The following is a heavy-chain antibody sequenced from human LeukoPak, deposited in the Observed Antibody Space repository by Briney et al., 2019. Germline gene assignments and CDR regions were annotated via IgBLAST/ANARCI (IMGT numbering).Heavy chain of an antibody. CDR2: ISSSGSTI. V-gene: IGHV3-48*03. Sequence: PGGSLRLSCAASGFTFSSYEMNWVRQAPGKGLEWVSYISSSGSTIYYADSVKGRFTISRDNAKNSLYLQMNSLRAEDTAVYYCARDPGYSYIDYWGQGTLVTVSS. D-gene: IGHD5-18*01. CDR3: ARDPGYSYIDY. CDR1: GFTFSSYE. J-gene: IGHJ4*02.